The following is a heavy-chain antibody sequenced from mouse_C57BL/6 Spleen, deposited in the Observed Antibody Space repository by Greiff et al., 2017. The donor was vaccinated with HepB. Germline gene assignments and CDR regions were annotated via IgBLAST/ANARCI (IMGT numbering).Heavy chain of an antibody. CDR3: ASGGTTAQATGFDY. J-gene: IGHJ2*01. D-gene: IGHD3-2*02. V-gene: IGHV1-9*01. CDR2: ILPGSGST. CDR1: GYTFTGFW. Sequence: VQLQQSGAELMKPGASVKLSCKATGYTFTGFWIEWVKQRPGHGLEWIGEILPGSGSTNYNEKFKGKATFTADTSSNTAYMQLSSLTTEDSAIYYCASGGTTAQATGFDYWGQGTTLTVSS.